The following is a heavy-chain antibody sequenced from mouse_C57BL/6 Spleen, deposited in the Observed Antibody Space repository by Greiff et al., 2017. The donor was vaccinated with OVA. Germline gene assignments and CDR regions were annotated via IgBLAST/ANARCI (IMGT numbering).Heavy chain of an antibody. Sequence: EVKLMESGPGLVKPSQSLSLTCSVTGYSITSGYYWNWIRQFPGNKLEWMGYISYDGSNNYNPSLKNRISITRDTSKNQFFLQLNSVTTEDTATYYCARGATGFDYWGQGTTLTVSA. D-gene: IGHD6-1*01. J-gene: IGHJ2*01. CDR2: ISYDGSN. CDR1: GYSITSGYY. CDR3: ARGATGFDY. V-gene: IGHV3-6*01.